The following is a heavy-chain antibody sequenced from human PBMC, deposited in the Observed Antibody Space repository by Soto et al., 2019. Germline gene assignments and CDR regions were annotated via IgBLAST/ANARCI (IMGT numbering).Heavy chain of an antibody. CDR1: GFTFSSYW. J-gene: IGHJ6*02. Sequence: EVQLVESGGGLVQPGGSLRLSCAASGFTFSSYWMHWVRQAPGKGLVWVSRINSDGSSTSYADSVKARFTISRDNAKNTLYLQMNSLRAEDTAVYYCARVDRGYYYYGMDVWGQGTTVTVSS. CDR3: ARVDRGYYYYGMDV. D-gene: IGHD3-10*01. CDR2: INSDGSST. V-gene: IGHV3-74*01.